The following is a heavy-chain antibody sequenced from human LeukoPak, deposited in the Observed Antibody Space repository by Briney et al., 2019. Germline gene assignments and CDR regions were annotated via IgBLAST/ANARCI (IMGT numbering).Heavy chain of an antibody. V-gene: IGHV3-74*01. Sequence: GGSLRLSCAASGFTFSSHWMHWVRQAQGKGLVWVSRINSDGSSTSYADSVKGRFTISRDNAKNTLYLQMNSLRAEDTAVYYCASPPYYYDSSGYYHWGQGTLVTVSS. D-gene: IGHD3-22*01. CDR1: GFTFSSHW. CDR3: ASPPYYYDSSGYYH. CDR2: INSDGSST. J-gene: IGHJ5*02.